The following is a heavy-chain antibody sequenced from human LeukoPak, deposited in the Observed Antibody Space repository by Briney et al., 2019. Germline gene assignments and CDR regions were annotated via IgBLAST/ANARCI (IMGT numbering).Heavy chain of an antibody. V-gene: IGHV3-21*01. Sequence: PGGSLRLSCAASGFTFNSYSMNWVRQAPGKGLEWVSSISSSSSYIYYADSVKGRFTISRDNAKNSLYLQMDSLRAEDTAVYYCAREVRGLIGYWGQGTLVTVSS. CDR2: ISSSSSYI. CDR1: GFTFNSYS. J-gene: IGHJ4*02. D-gene: IGHD2-8*01. CDR3: AREVRGLIGY.